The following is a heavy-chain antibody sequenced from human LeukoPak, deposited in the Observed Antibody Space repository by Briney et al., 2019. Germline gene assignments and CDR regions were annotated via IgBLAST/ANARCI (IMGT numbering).Heavy chain of an antibody. Sequence: GGSLRLSCAASGFTFSSYGMHWVRQAPGRGLEWVAVIWYGGSNKYYADSVKGRFTISRDNSKNTLYLQMNSLRAEDTAVYYCAKEGPGAYFDYWGQGTLVTVSS. J-gene: IGHJ4*02. V-gene: IGHV3-30*02. D-gene: IGHD3-10*01. CDR1: GFTFSSYG. CDR3: AKEGPGAYFDY. CDR2: IWYGGSNK.